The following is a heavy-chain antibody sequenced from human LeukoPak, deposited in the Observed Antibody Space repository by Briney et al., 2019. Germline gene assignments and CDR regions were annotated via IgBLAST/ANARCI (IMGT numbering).Heavy chain of an antibody. V-gene: IGHV3-48*04. CDR3: ARARDIVVVPAAQDY. Sequence: GGSLRLSCAASGFTFSSYSMNWVRQAPGKRLEWVSYISSSSSTIYYADSVKGRFTISRDNAKNSLYLQMNSLRAEDTAVYYCARARDIVVVPAAQDYWGQGTLVTVSS. D-gene: IGHD2-2*01. J-gene: IGHJ4*02. CDR2: ISSSSSTI. CDR1: GFTFSSYS.